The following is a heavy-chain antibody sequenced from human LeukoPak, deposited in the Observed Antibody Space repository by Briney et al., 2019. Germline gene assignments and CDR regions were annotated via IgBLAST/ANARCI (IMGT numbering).Heavy chain of an antibody. Sequence: GASVKVSCKASGYTFTGYYMHWVRQAPGQGLEWMGWISAYNGNTNYAQKLQGRVTMTTDTSTSTAYMELRSLRSDDTAVYYCARDPMVRGVNNWFDPWGQGTLVTVSS. V-gene: IGHV1-18*04. CDR3: ARDPMVRGVNNWFDP. CDR2: ISAYNGNT. CDR1: GYTFTGYY. D-gene: IGHD3-10*01. J-gene: IGHJ5*02.